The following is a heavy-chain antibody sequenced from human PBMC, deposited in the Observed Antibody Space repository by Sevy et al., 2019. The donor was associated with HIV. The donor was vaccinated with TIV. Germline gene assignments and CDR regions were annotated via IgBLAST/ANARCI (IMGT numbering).Heavy chain of an antibody. J-gene: IGHJ6*02. CDR3: AGDCSSTSCLWGMDV. D-gene: IGHD2-2*01. CDR2: IKKDGSEK. V-gene: IGHV3-7*03. Sequence: GGSLRLSCTASGFTFSTYWMSWVRQAPGKGLEWVANIKKDGSEKYYVDSVMGRFTIARDNAKKSLYLQMNSLRAEDTAVYYCAGDCSSTSCLWGMDVWGQGTTVTVSS. CDR1: GFTFSTYW.